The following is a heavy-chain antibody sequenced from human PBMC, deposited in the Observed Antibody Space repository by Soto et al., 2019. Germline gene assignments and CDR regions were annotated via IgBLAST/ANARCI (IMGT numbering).Heavy chain of an antibody. CDR3: ARDYCSSTSCSSNWFDP. V-gene: IGHV1-18*01. CDR1: GYTFTSYG. CDR2: ISAYNGNT. Sequence: GASVKVSCKASGYTFTSYGISWVRQAPGQGLEWMGWISAYNGNTNYAQKLQGRVTMTTDTSTSTAYMELRSLRSDDTAVYYCARDYCSSTSCSSNWFDPWGQGTLVTVSS. J-gene: IGHJ5*02. D-gene: IGHD2-2*01.